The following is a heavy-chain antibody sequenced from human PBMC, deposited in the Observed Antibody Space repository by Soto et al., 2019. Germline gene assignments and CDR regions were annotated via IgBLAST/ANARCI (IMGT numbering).Heavy chain of an antibody. J-gene: IGHJ5*02. V-gene: IGHV4-30-4*01. CDR2: IYYSGST. D-gene: IGHD1-26*01. CDR1: SGSITSPSYY. Sequence: SETLSLTCTVSSGSITSPSYYWSWIRQPPGKGLEWIGYIYYSGSTYYNPSLKSRVTISVDTSKNQFSLKLSSVTAADTAVYYSARAGWELLANWFDPWGQGTLVTVSS. CDR3: ARAGWELLANWFDP.